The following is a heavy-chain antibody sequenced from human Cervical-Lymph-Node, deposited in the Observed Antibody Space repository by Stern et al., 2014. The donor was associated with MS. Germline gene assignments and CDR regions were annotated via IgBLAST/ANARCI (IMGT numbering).Heavy chain of an antibody. J-gene: IGHJ4*02. CDR2: IYHSGST. V-gene: IGHV4-4*02. Sequence: QLQLQESGPGLVKPSGTLSLSCAVSGDSISNTNWWGWVRQPPGMGLEWIGEIYHSGSTNYNSSLKSRVTISVDKSKNQLFLEQTSVTAADTAVYYCARVYSGYDWFDYWGQGTLVTVSS. CDR3: ARVYSGYDWFDY. CDR1: GDSISNTNW. D-gene: IGHD5-12*01.